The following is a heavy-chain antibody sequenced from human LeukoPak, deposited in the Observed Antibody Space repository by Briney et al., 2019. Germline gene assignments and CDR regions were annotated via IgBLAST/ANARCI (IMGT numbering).Heavy chain of an antibody. D-gene: IGHD3-10*01. Sequence: SETLSLTCIVSGGSISSSSYYWGWIRQPPGKGLEWIGSIYYSGSTYYNPSLKSRVTISVDTSKNQFSLKLSSVIAADTAVYYCARDNGLDYYYSSGNKWGFDYWGQGTLVTVSS. J-gene: IGHJ4*02. CDR3: ARDNGLDYYYSSGNKWGFDY. CDR2: IYYSGST. CDR1: GGSISSSSYY. V-gene: IGHV4-39*07.